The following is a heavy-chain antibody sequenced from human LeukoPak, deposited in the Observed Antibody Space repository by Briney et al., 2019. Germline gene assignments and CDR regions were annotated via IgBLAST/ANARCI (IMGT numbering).Heavy chain of an antibody. Sequence: KPGGSPRLPCAAPGFTFSYAHMNWVRQAPGKGPEWVGRIKSKGDGGTTDYAAPVKGRFTISRDDSKNMLYLQMNSLTTEDTAVYYCTTVTMVREINWGQGTLVTVSS. D-gene: IGHD3-10*01. CDR1: GFTFSYAH. J-gene: IGHJ4*02. CDR3: TTVTMVREIN. V-gene: IGHV3-15*01. CDR2: IKSKGDGGTT.